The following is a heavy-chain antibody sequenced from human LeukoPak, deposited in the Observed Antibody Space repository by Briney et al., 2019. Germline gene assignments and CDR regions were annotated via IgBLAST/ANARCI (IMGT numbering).Heavy chain of an antibody. J-gene: IGHJ6*03. CDR2: ISSFGT. D-gene: IGHD3-3*01. CDR1: GFIFSNYG. CDR3: AKVGRSGYYYYYMDV. Sequence: GGSLRLSCVASGFIFSNYGMTWVRQAPGKGLEWVATISSFGTNYADFVKGRFTISRDNSKNTLYLQMNSLRAEDTAVYYCAKVGRSGYYYYYMDVWGKGTTVIVSS. V-gene: IGHV3-23*01.